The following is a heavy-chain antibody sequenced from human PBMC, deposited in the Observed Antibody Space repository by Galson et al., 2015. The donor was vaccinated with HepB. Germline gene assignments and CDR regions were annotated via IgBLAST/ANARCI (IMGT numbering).Heavy chain of an antibody. V-gene: IGHV3-74*01. CDR2: INGDGSVT. CDR1: GFIFSSYW. J-gene: IGHJ5*02. D-gene: IGHD2-2*01. Sequence: SLRLSCAASGFIFSSYWMHWVRQAPGKGLVWVSRINGDGSVTNYADSVKGRFTISRDNAKNTLYLQMNSLRAEDTAVYYCVRLVTAAAWEWFDPWGQGTLVTVSS. CDR3: VRLVTAAAWEWFDP.